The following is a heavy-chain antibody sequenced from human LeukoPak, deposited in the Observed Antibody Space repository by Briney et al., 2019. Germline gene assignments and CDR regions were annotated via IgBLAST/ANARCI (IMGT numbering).Heavy chain of an antibody. Sequence: GGSLRLSCAASGFTFSSYGMHWVRQAPGRGLEWVAFIRYDGNNKYYTDSVKGRFTISRDNSKNTLYVQMNSLRAEDTAVYYCARENRGIITRPIDNWGQGTLVTVSS. CDR1: GFTFSSYG. V-gene: IGHV3-30*12. J-gene: IGHJ4*02. D-gene: IGHD3-10*01. CDR2: IRYDGNNK. CDR3: ARENRGIITRPIDN.